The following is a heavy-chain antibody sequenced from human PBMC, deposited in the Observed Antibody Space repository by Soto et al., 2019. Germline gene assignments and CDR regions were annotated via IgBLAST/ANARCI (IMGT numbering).Heavy chain of an antibody. V-gene: IGHV1-18*01. J-gene: IGHJ4*02. CDR3: ARDLPNYGSFDY. D-gene: IGHD4-17*01. CDR2: INSYNGIT. CDR1: GYTFTNYG. Sequence: QVQLVQSGAEVKKPGASVKVPCKASGYTFTNYGISWVRQAPGHGLEWMGWINSYNGITNNAQNFQGSVTMTTDTSTNTAYMELRSLRSDDTAVYYCARDLPNYGSFDYWCPGTLVTVSS.